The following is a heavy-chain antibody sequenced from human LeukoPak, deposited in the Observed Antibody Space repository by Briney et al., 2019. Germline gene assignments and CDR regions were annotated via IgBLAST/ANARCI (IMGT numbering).Heavy chain of an antibody. CDR2: INTYNGDA. Sequence: GXXFTXXXXSWVXXAXGXXXXXXXWINTYNGDAKYPLNIQGRVSLTTDTFTSTAYMELWSLRPDDTAVYYCTRYPTISGHYYFDYWGQGTLVTVSS. CDR3: TRYPTISGHYYFDY. D-gene: IGHD2/OR15-2a*01. V-gene: IGHV1-18*01. CDR1: GXXFTXXX. J-gene: IGHJ4*02.